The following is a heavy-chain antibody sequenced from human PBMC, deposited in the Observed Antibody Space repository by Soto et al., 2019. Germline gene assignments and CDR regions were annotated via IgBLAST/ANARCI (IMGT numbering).Heavy chain of an antibody. CDR1: VFTISSNA. CDR2: ISERGDTT. D-gene: IGHD1-1*01. CDR3: AKDKPGTTSFDY. Sequence: PGGSLRLSCASSVFTISSNAMYWVRQAPGKGLEWVSAISERGDTTHYADSVKGRFTISRDTSKNTLYLQLNTLRADDTAVYYCAKDKPGTTSFDYWGQGTLVTVPQ. V-gene: IGHV3-23*01. J-gene: IGHJ4*02.